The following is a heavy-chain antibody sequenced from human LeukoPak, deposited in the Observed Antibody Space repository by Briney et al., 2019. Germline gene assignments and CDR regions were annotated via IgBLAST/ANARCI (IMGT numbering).Heavy chain of an antibody. V-gene: IGHV3-23*01. Sequence: PGGSLRLSCAASGFTFSSYAMSWVRQAPGKGLEWVSAISGSGGSTYYADSVKGRSTISRDNSKNTLYLQMNSLRAEDTAVYYCAKARYSSGWYFADYFDYWGQGTLVTVSS. D-gene: IGHD6-19*01. CDR1: GFTFSSYA. CDR2: ISGSGGST. J-gene: IGHJ4*02. CDR3: AKARYSSGWYFADYFDY.